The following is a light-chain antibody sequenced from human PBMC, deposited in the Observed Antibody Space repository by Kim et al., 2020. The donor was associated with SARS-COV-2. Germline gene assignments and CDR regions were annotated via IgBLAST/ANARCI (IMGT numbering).Light chain of an antibody. V-gene: IGLV1-44*01. Sequence: GQTVTISCSGSDSNIGKYPVDWYQQLPGTAPKLLLYINNHRPSGIPDRFFGSKSGTSASLAISGLHSEDEAYYYCAAWDATVNALVFGGGTQLTVL. CDR2: INN. CDR1: DSNIGKYP. J-gene: IGLJ7*01. CDR3: AAWDATVNALV.